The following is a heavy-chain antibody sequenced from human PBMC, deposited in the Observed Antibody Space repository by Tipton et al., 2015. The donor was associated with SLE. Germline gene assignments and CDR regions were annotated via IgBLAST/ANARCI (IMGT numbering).Heavy chain of an antibody. V-gene: IGHV1-18*01. CDR2: IFPYNGYT. J-gene: IGHJ4*02. CDR1: GYTFNRSG. D-gene: IGHD4-17*01. Sequence: QLVQSGAEVKKPGASVKVSCKASGYTFNRSGITWVRQVPGQGLEWMGWIFPYNGYTKYEQKIQGRVTMTTDTSTSTAYMELRSLRSDDTAVYYCARGDETPMTPFDYWGQGTLVTVSS. CDR3: ARGDETPMTPFDY.